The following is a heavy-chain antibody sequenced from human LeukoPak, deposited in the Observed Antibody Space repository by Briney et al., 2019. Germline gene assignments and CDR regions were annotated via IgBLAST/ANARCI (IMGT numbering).Heavy chain of an antibody. V-gene: IGHV3-7*01. CDR1: GFTFSSYW. D-gene: IGHD3-16*01. CDR3: ARWGYEAAFHYYHYYMDV. CDR2: IKQDGTEK. J-gene: IGHJ6*03. Sequence: PGGSLRLSCVASGFTFSSYWMSWVRQAPGKGLEWVAKIKQDGTEKSYVDSVKGRLTISRDNAKNSLYLQMNSLRAEDTAVYYCARWGYEAAFHYYHYYMDVWGKGTTVTVSS.